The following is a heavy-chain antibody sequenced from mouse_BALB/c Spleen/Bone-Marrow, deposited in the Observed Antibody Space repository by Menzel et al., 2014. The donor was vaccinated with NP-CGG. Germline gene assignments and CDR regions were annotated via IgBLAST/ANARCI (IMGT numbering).Heavy chain of an antibody. J-gene: IGHJ4*01. CDR1: GFNIKDTY. CDR3: ARRYYNMAMDY. V-gene: IGHV14-3*02. CDR2: IDPAIGNS. Sequence: VQLQQSVAELVRPGVSVKLSCTASGFNIKDTYIHWVKQRPEQGLDWIGLIDPAIGNSKYGPKFQGKATFTSDTSSNTAYLQLSSLTSEDTAVYYCARRYYNMAMDYWGQGTSVTVSS. D-gene: IGHD1-1*01.